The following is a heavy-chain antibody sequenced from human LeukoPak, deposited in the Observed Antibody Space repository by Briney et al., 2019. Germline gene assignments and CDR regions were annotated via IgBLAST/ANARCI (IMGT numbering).Heavy chain of an antibody. CDR1: GGSISSGGYY. V-gene: IGHV4-31*03. CDR2: IYYSGST. Sequence: SETLSLTCTVSGGSISSGGYYWSWIRQHPGKGLEWIGYIYYSGSTYYNPSLKSRVTISVDTSKNQFSLKLSSVTAADTAVYYCARDPDGGNSFDYWGQGTLVTVPS. J-gene: IGHJ4*02. CDR3: ARDPDGGNSFDY. D-gene: IGHD4-23*01.